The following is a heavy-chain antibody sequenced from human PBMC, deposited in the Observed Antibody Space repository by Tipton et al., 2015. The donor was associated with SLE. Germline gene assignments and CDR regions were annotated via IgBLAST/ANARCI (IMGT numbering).Heavy chain of an antibody. J-gene: IGHJ6*03. Sequence: TLSLTCAVYGGPFSGYYRTWIRPTPGKGLEWLGEINHSGSTNYNPSLKSRVTISVDTSKNQFSLKLGSVTAADTAMYYCARGPGIERNYYYYYYRRVWGIGTTVTVSS. CDR3: ARGPGIERNYYYYYYRRV. CDR1: GGPFSGYY. V-gene: IGHV4-34*01. D-gene: IGHD3-10*01. CDR2: INHSGST.